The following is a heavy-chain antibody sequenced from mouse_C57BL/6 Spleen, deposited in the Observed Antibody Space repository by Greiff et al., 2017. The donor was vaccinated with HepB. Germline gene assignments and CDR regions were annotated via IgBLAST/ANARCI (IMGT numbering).Heavy chain of an antibody. J-gene: IGHJ2*01. CDR3: TEGRYYGSSYDDY. Sequence: EVKVEESGGGLVQPGGSMKLSCVASGFTFSNYWMNWVRQSPEKGLEWVAQIRLKSDNYATHYAESVKGRFTISRDDSKSSVYLQMNNLRAEDTGIYYCTEGRYYGSSYDDYWGQGTTLTVSS. V-gene: IGHV6-3*01. CDR2: IRLKSDNYAT. D-gene: IGHD1-1*01. CDR1: GFTFSNYW.